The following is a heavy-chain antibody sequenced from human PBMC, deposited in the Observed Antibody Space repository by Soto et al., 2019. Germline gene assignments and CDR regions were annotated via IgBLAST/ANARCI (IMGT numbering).Heavy chain of an antibody. CDR3: ASWYYDSSGLAY. J-gene: IGHJ4*02. CDR2: IYYSGST. V-gene: IGHV4-59*01. Sequence: SETLSLTCTVSGGSISSYYWSWIRQPPGKGLEWIGYIYYSGSTNYNPSLKSRVTISVDTSKNQFSLKLSSVTAADTAVYYCASWYYDSSGLAYWGQGTLVTVSS. D-gene: IGHD3-22*01. CDR1: GGSISSYY.